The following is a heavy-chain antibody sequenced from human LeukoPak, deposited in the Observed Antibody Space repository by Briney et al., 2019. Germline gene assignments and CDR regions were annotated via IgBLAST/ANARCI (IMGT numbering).Heavy chain of an antibody. CDR3: TRLGGVGATTFVDY. CDR1: GFTFSGSA. Sequence: GGSLRLSCAASGFTFSGSAMHWVRQASGKGLEWVGRIRSKANSYATAYAASVKGRFTISRDDSKNTAYLQMNSLKTEDTAVYYCTRLGGVGATTFVDYWGQGTLVTVSS. V-gene: IGHV3-73*01. CDR2: IRSKANSYAT. J-gene: IGHJ4*02. D-gene: IGHD3-16*01.